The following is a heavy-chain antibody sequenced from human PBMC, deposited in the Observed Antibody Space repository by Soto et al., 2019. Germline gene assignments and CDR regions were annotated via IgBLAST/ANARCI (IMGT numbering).Heavy chain of an antibody. CDR1: GYTFTSYG. CDR3: ARVSSSWYGYYYYYGMDV. CDR2: ISAYNGNT. V-gene: IGHV1-18*04. Sequence: ASVKVSCKASGYTFTSYGISWVRQAPGQGLEWMGWISAYNGNTNYAQKLQGRVTMTTDTSTSTAYMELRSLRSDDTAVYYCARVSSSWYGYYYYYGMDVWGQGTTVTVS. D-gene: IGHD6-13*01. J-gene: IGHJ6*02.